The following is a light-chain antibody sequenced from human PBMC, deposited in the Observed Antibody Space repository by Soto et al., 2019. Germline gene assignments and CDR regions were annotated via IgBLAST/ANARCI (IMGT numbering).Light chain of an antibody. Sequence: EIVLTQSPATLSLSPGERATLSCRASQSISNNLAWYQQKPGQAPRLLIYDASNRATGTPARFSGSGSGTDFTLTITSLELEDLAVYCCQQRNGWPPQLGGGTKVE. J-gene: IGKJ4*02. CDR3: QQRNGWPPQ. V-gene: IGKV3-11*01. CDR2: DAS. CDR1: QSISNN.